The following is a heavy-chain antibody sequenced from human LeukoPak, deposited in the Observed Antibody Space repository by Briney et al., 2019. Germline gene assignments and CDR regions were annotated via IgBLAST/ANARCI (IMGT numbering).Heavy chain of an antibody. CDR2: IKHSGGST. CDR3: ARDYGDYYYYGMDV. CDR1: GDILNSYH. V-gene: IGHV1-46*02. J-gene: IGHJ6*02. Sequence: ASVKVSCTASGDILNSYHIHWVRQAPGQGLEWMGIIKHSGGSTTYAQKFQGRLTMTRDTSTGTVNMELSSLTSEDTAVYYCARDYGDYYYYGMDVWGQGTTVTVSS. D-gene: IGHD4-17*01.